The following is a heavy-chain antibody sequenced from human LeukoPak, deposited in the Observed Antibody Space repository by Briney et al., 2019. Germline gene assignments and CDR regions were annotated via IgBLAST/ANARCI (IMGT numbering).Heavy chain of an antibody. CDR2: TYYRSRWGN. CDR1: GDSVSNNIAT. D-gene: IGHD3-10*01. J-gene: IGHJ4*02. V-gene: IGHV6-1*01. Sequence: SQTLSLTCAISGDSVSNNIATWNWVRQSPSRGLEWLVGTYYRSRWGNDYAISVKGRITINPDTSRNQFSLQLNYVTPEDTAVYYCVRDSDDYYWALDFWGQGTPVTVSS. CDR3: VRDSDDYYWALDF.